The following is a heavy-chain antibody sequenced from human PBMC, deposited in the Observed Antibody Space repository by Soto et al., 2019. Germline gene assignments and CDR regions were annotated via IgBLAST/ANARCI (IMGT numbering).Heavy chain of an antibody. V-gene: IGHV3-21*01. CDR2: ISSGSSYI. CDR3: ARDLSSGHDS. D-gene: IGHD6-25*01. CDR1: GFTFRSST. Sequence: EVQLVESGGGLVKPGGSLRLSCAASGFTFRSSTMNWVRQAPGKGLEWVSSISSGSSYIYYADSVKGRFAISRDNARNSLYLQMNSLRAEDTAVYYCARDLSSGHDSWGQGTLVTVSS. J-gene: IGHJ4*02.